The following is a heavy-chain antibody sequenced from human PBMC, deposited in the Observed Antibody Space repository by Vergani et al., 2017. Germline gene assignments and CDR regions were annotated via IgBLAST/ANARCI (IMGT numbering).Heavy chain of an antibody. CDR1: GGTFSSYA. V-gene: IGHV1-69*01. D-gene: IGHD2-15*01. CDR3: AGGDLYCSGGSCYSDYYYYMDV. J-gene: IGHJ6*03. CDR2: IIPIFGTA. Sequence: QVQLVQAGAEVKKPGSSVKVSCKASGGTFSSYAISWVRQAPGQGLEWMGGIIPIFGTANYAQKFQARVTITADESTSTAYMELISLRSEDTAVYYCAGGDLYCSGGSCYSDYYYYMDVWGKGTTVTVSS.